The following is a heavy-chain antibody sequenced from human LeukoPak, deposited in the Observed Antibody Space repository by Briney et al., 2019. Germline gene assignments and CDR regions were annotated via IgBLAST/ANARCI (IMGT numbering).Heavy chain of an antibody. CDR3: ATGGRYSSSDY. V-gene: IGHV3-21*01. CDR2: ISSSSSYI. D-gene: IGHD6-19*01. J-gene: IGHJ4*02. Sequence: GGSLRLSCAASGFSFSSYTMNWVRQAPGKGLEWVSSISSSSSYIYYADSVKGRFTFSRDNAKNSLYLQMNSLRAEDTAVYYCATGGRYSSSDYWGQGTLVTVSS. CDR1: GFSFSSYT.